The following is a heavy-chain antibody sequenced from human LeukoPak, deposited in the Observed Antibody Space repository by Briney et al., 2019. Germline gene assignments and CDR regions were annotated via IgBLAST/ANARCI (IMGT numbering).Heavy chain of an antibody. CDR1: GFTFSSYA. J-gene: IGHJ4*02. CDR2: MSYDGSYK. CDR3: ARDRSGSYYRDY. V-gene: IGHV3-30*04. D-gene: IGHD1-26*01. Sequence: GRSLRLSCAASGFTFSSYAMDWVRQAPGKGLEWVALMSYDGSYKYYGDSVRGRFTISRDNAKNSLYLQMNSLRAEDTAVYYCARDRSGSYYRDYWGQGTLVTVSS.